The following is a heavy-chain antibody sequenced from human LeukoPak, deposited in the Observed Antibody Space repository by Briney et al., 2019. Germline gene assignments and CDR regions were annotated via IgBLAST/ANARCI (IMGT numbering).Heavy chain of an antibody. CDR1: GGSISPYY. CDR2: IFYSGST. V-gene: IGHV4-59*01. D-gene: IGHD4-23*01. Sequence: SETLSLTCTVSGGSISPYYWRWVRQSPGKGLEWIAYIFYSGSTNYNPSLKSRVTISLDTSKKQFSLRLSSVTAADTAVYYCARERVGGNYADYWGQGILVTVSS. CDR3: ARERVGGNYADY. J-gene: IGHJ4*02.